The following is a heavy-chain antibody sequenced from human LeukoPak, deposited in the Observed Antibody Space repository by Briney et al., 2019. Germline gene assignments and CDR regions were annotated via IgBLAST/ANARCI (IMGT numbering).Heavy chain of an antibody. CDR1: GYTFTGYG. Sequence: ASVKVSCKASGYTFTGYGISWVRQAPGQGLEWMGWISAYNGNTNYAQKLQGRVTMTTDTSTSTAYMELRSLRSDDTAVYYCARGRPTQTIYYYYGMDVWGQGTTVTVSS. CDR3: ARGRPTQTIYYYYGMDV. J-gene: IGHJ6*02. V-gene: IGHV1-18*01. CDR2: ISAYNGNT. D-gene: IGHD3-3*01.